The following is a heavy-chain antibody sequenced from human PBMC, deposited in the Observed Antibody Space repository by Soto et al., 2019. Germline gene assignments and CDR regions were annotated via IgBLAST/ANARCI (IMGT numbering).Heavy chain of an antibody. Sequence: EVQLVESGGGLVKPGGSLRLSCAASGFTFSSYSMNWVRQAPGKGLEWVSSISSSSSYIYYADSVKGRFTISRDNAKHSLYLQMNSLRAEDTAVYYCARFDQDIYGPMGPDDYWGQGTLVTGSS. CDR3: ARFDQDIYGPMGPDDY. CDR1: GFTFSSYS. V-gene: IGHV3-21*01. CDR2: ISSSSSYI. D-gene: IGHD5-18*01. J-gene: IGHJ4*02.